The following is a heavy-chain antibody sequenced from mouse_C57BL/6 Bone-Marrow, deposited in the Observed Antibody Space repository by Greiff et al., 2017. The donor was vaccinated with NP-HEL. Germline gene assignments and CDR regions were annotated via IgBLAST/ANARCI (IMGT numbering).Heavy chain of an antibody. D-gene: IGHD2-4*01. V-gene: IGHV1-55*01. CDR1: GYTFTSYW. CDR2: IYPGSGST. Sequence: QVQLKQPGAELVKPGASVKMSCKASGYTFTSYWITWVKQRPGQGLEWIGDIYPGSGSTNYNEKFKSKATLTVDTSSSTAYMQLSSLTSEDSAVYYCAREGLYYDYPWFAYWGQGTLVTVSA. J-gene: IGHJ3*01. CDR3: AREGLYYDYPWFAY.